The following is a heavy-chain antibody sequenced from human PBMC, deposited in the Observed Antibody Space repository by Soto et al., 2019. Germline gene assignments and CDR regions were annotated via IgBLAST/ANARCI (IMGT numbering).Heavy chain of an antibody. J-gene: IGHJ3*02. D-gene: IGHD1-26*01. CDR2: IYYSGST. CDR3: ARGRELLDGDAFDI. V-gene: IGHV4-31*03. CDR1: GGSISSGGYY. Sequence: PSETLSLTCTVSGGSISSGGYYWSWIRQHPGKGLEWIGYIYYSGSTYYNPSLKSRVTISVDTSKNQFSLKLSSVTAADTAVYYCARGRELLDGDAFDIWGQGTMVTVSS.